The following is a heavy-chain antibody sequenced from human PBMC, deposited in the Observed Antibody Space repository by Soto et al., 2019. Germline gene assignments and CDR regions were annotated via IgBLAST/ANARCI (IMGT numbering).Heavy chain of an antibody. CDR1: GGSFSGYY. V-gene: IGHV4-34*01. Sequence: SETLSLTCAVYGGSFSGYYWSWIRQPPGKGLEWIGEINHSGSTNYNPSLKSRVTISVDTSKNQFSLKLSSVTAADTGVYYCARGQGYYDFWSGYYRLNWFDPWGQGTLVTVSS. CDR2: INHSGST. J-gene: IGHJ5*02. D-gene: IGHD3-3*01. CDR3: ARGQGYYDFWSGYYRLNWFDP.